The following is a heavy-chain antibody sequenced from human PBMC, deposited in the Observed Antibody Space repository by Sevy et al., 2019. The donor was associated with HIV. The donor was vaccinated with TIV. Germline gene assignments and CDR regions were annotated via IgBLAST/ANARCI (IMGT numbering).Heavy chain of an antibody. V-gene: IGHV7-4-1*01. CDR1: GYTFNRYS. CDR3: AREVLRLDY. CDR2: IVTDTGKA. D-gene: IGHD1-26*01. J-gene: IGHJ4*02. Sequence: ASVKVSCKASGYTFNRYSMNWVRQAPGQGLEWMGWIVTDTGKATYAPGFTGRFVFSFDTSVSTAYLQISSLKAEDAAVYYCAREVLRLDYWGLGTLVTVSS.